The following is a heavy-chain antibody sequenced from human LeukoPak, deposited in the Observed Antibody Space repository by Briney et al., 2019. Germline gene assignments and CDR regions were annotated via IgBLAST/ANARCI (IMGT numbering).Heavy chain of an antibody. CDR3: ARAVTGDFDY. V-gene: IGHV4-31*03. J-gene: IGHJ4*01. CDR2: IHYSGGT. CDR1: GGSISGAGHY. Sequence: SETLSLTCTDSGGSISGAGHYWGWIRQHPGKGLECIGYIHYSGGTNYNPSLKSRVTISVDTSKNQFSLRLTSVTAADTAVYYCARAVTGDFDYWGHGALVTVSS. D-gene: IGHD6-19*01.